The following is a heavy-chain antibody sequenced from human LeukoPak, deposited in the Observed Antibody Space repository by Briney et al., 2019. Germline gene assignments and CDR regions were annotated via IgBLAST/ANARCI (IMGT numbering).Heavy chain of an antibody. Sequence: GGSLRLSCTASGFTFGDYALSWVRQAPGKGLECVGFIRTKTYGATTEYAASVNGRFAISRDDSESIANLQMNSLKTEDTAVYYCTRAAYYSDSRGYYLFDYWGQGTLVTVSS. CDR2: IRTKTYGATT. J-gene: IGHJ4*02. CDR1: GFTFGDYA. D-gene: IGHD3-22*01. V-gene: IGHV3-49*04. CDR3: TRAAYYSDSRGYYLFDY.